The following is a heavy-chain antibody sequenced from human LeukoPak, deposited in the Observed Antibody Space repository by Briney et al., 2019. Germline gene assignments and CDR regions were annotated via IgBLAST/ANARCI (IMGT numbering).Heavy chain of an antibody. CDR3: AKVESLRPLDAFDI. D-gene: IGHD5-24*01. Sequence: GGSWGFSGAGLGSTLITNGMNWVRKAPGKGREWGAVIWYDGSNKYYADSLKGRFTISRDNSKNTLYLQMNSLRAEDTAVYYCAKVESLRPLDAFDIWGQGTMVTVSS. V-gene: IGHV3-33*06. CDR2: IWYDGSNK. CDR1: GSTLITNG. J-gene: IGHJ3*02.